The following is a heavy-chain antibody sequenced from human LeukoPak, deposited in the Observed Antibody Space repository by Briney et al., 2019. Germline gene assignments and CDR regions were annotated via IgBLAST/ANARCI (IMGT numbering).Heavy chain of an antibody. CDR3: ARHGTPPGYYYYDILTGYYSRGHYYGMDV. D-gene: IGHD3-9*01. CDR1: GGSISSYY. CDR2: IYYSGST. Sequence: SETLSLTCTVSGGSISSYYWSWIRQPPGKGLEWIGYIYYSGSTNYNPSLKSRVTISVDTSKNQFSLKLSSVTAADTAVYYCARHGTPPGYYYYDILTGYYSRGHYYGMDVWGQGTTVTVS. J-gene: IGHJ6*02. V-gene: IGHV4-59*08.